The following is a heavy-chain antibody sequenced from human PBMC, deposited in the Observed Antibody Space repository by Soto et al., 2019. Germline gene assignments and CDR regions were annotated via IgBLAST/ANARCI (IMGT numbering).Heavy chain of an antibody. J-gene: IGHJ6*02. CDR1: GFTFTSSA. V-gene: IGHV1-58*01. D-gene: IGHD1-7*01. Sequence: ASVKVSCKASGFTFTSSAVQWVRQARGQRLEWIGWIVVGSGNTNYAQKFQERVTITRDMSTSTAYMELSSLRSEDTAVYYCAADPSSGTSEDIYYYYYGMAVWGQGTTVTVSS. CDR2: IVVGSGNT. CDR3: AADPSSGTSEDIYYYYYGMAV.